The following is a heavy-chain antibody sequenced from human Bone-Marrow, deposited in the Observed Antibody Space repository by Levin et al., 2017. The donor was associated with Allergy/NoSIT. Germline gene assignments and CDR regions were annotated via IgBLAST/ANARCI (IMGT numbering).Heavy chain of an antibody. CDR1: GVSITTTNHY. D-gene: IGHD3-3*01. CDR2: LFYSGST. J-gene: IGHJ5*02. Sequence: SQTLSLTCSVSGVSITTTNHYWAWIRQPPGKGLEWIGSLFYSGSTFYNPSLNSRVTMSLDTSNHQFSLKLSSVTAADTAIYYCATNSFDFLSGYPNWFDPWGQGTLLSVSS. CDR3: ATNSFDFLSGYPNWFDP. V-gene: IGHV4-39*07.